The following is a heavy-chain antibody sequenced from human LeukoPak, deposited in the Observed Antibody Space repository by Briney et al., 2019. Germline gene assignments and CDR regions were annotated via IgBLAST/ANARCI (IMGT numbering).Heavy chain of an antibody. V-gene: IGHV3-49*03. D-gene: IGHD4-17*01. CDR3: TRKDYGDHDFDY. Sequence: GGSLRLSCAASGFTFSDYYMSWIRQAPGKGLEWVGFIRSKAYGGTTEYAASVKGRFTISRDDSKSIAYLQMNSLKTEDTAVYYCTRKDYGDHDFDYWGQGTLVTVSS. J-gene: IGHJ4*02. CDR2: IRSKAYGGTT. CDR1: GFTFSDYY.